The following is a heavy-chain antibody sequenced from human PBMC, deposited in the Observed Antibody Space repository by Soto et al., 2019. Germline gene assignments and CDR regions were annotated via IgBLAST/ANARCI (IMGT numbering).Heavy chain of an antibody. CDR2: ITGSSGRT. D-gene: IGHD1-26*01. CDR3: AKEYTSTSRGSFDY. CDR1: GFTFSNYA. V-gene: IGHV3-23*01. Sequence: GGSLRLSCAASGFTFSNYAMNWVRQAPGKGLEWVSGITGSSGRTLYADSVEGRFTISRDNSKNTVYLQMNSVRADDTAVYYCAKEYTSTSRGSFDYWGQGALVTSPQ. J-gene: IGHJ4*02.